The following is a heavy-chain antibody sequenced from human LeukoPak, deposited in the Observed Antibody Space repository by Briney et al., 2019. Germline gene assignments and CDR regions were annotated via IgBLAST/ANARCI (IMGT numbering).Heavy chain of an antibody. CDR2: IYSGGAT. CDR3: ARGYGPDY. CDR1: GFTVSSKY. V-gene: IGHV3-53*01. D-gene: IGHD4-17*01. Sequence: PGGSLRLSCAASGFTVSSKYMNWVRQAPGKGLEWVSVIYSGGATYYADSVKGRFTISRDISKNTVYLQMNSLRAEDSAVYYCARGYGPDYWGQGTLVTVSS. J-gene: IGHJ4*02.